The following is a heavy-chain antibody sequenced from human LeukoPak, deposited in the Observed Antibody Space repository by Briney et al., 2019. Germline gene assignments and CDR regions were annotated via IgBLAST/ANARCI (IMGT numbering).Heavy chain of an antibody. Sequence: SETLSLTCAVSGGSISSSNWWSWVRQPPGKGLEWIGEIYHSGSTNYNPSLKSRVTMSVDTSKNQFSLKLNSVTAADTAVYYCARGSCSGASCYYYYYGMDVWGQGTTVTVSS. D-gene: IGHD2-15*01. CDR1: GGSISSSNW. CDR2: IYHSGST. V-gene: IGHV4-4*02. CDR3: ARGSCSGASCYYYYYGMDV. J-gene: IGHJ6*02.